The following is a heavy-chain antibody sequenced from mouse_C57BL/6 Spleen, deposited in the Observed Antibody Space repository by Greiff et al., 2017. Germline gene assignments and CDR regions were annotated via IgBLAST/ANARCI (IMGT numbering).Heavy chain of an antibody. D-gene: IGHD2-3*01. CDR3: ARSDDGYYDFDY. Sequence: VKLQESGAELARPGASVKMSCKASGYTFTSYTMHWVKQRPGQGLEWIGYINPSSGYTKYNQKFKDKATLTADKSSSTAYMQLSSLTSEDSAVYYCARSDDGYYDFDYWGQGTTLTVSS. J-gene: IGHJ2*01. CDR1: GYTFTSYT. V-gene: IGHV1-4*01. CDR2: INPSSGYT.